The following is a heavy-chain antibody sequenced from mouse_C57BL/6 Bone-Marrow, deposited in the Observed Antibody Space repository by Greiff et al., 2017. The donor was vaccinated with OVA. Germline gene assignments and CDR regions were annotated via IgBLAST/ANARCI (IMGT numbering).Heavy chain of an antibody. CDR3: TSYGNFDY. CDR1: GFNIKDDY. V-gene: IGHV14-4*01. CDR2: IDPENGDT. Sequence: VQLQQSGAELVRPGASVTLSCTASGFNIKDDYMHWVKQRPEQGLEWIGWIDPENGDTAYASQFQGKATITADTSANTASLQLSSLTSEDTAVYYCTSYGNFDYWGQGTTRTVSS. J-gene: IGHJ2*01. D-gene: IGHD2-1*01.